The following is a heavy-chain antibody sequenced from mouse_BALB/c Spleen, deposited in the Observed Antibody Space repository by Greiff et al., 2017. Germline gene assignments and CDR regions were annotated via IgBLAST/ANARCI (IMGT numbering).Heavy chain of an antibody. CDR3: ARYGYNAMDY. CDR2: ISYSGST. J-gene: IGHJ4*01. V-gene: IGHV3-8*02. Sequence: EVQLQQSGPSLVKPSQTLSLTCSVSGDSITSGYWNWIRKFPGNKLEYMGYISYSGSTYYNPSLKSRISITRDTSKNQYYLQLNSVTTEDTETYYSARYGYNAMDYWGQGTSVTVSS. CDR1: GDSITSGY.